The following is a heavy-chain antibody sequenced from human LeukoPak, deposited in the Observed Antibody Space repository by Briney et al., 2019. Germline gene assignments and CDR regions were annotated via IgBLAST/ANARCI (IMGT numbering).Heavy chain of an antibody. V-gene: IGHV1-69*04. CDR2: IIPILGIA. D-gene: IGHD3-3*01. Sequence: VASVKVSCKASGGTFSSYAISWVRQAPGQGLEWMGRIIPILGIANYAQKFQGRVTITADKSTSTAYMELSSLRSEDTAVYYCARDSGITIFGVVGSLDYWGQGTLVTVSS. CDR3: ARDSGITIFGVVGSLDY. CDR1: GGTFSSYA. J-gene: IGHJ4*02.